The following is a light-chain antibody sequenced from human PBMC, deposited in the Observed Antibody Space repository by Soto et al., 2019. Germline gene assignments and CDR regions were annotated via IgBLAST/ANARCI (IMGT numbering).Light chain of an antibody. CDR2: DAS. Sequence: DIQMTQSPSSLCASVGDRVTITFQSSQDINKNLIWYQQKPGKAPKLLIYDASTLQSGVPSRFGGSGSGTDFTLTISSLQSEDFATYYCQQFYSYPLTFGGGTKV. CDR1: QDINKN. CDR3: QQFYSYPLT. V-gene: IGKV1-9*01. J-gene: IGKJ4*01.